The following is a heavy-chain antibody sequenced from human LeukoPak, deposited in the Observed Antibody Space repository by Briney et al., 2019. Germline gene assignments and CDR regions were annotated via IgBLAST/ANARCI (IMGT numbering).Heavy chain of an antibody. J-gene: IGHJ4*02. CDR2: ISGSGFST. CDR3: ARDLYGIAGQY. V-gene: IGHV3-23*01. Sequence: GGSLRLSCAASGFTFSSYAMSWVRQAPGKGLEWVSGISGSGFSTYYADSVKGRFTISRDNSKNTLYLQMNSLRAEDTAVYYCARDLYGIAGQYWGQGTLVTVSS. D-gene: IGHD6-13*01. CDR1: GFTFSSYA.